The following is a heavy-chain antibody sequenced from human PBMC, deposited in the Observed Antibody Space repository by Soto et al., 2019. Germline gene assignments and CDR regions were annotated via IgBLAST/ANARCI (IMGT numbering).Heavy chain of an antibody. CDR3: ARAVRLGVYYYYYGMDV. V-gene: IGHV4-34*01. D-gene: IGHD3-16*01. J-gene: IGHJ6*02. Sequence: LSLTFAVYGXSFSGYYWSWIRQPPGKGLEWIGEINHSGSTNYNPSLKSRVTISVDTPKNQFSLKLSSVTAADTAVYYCARAVRLGVYYYYYGMDVWGQGTTVTVSS. CDR2: INHSGST. CDR1: GXSFSGYY.